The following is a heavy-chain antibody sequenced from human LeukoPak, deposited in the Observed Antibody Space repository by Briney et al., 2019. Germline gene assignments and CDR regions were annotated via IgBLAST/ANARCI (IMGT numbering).Heavy chain of an antibody. CDR2: ISSSSSYI. D-gene: IGHD6-13*01. J-gene: IGHJ4*02. CDR1: GFTFSSYS. CDR3: ARDVGGIAAAGTSDY. Sequence: GGSLRLSCAASGFTFSSYSMNWVRQAPGKGLEWVSSISSSSSYIYYADSVKGRFTISRDNAKNSLYLQMNSLRAEDPAVYYCARDVGGIAAAGTSDYWGQGTLVTVSS. V-gene: IGHV3-21*01.